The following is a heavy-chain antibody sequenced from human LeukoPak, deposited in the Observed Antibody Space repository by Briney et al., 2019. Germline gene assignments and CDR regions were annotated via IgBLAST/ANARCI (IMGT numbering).Heavy chain of an antibody. CDR2: VIPIFGTA. CDR1: GGTFSSYA. Sequence: SVKVSCKASGGTFSSYAISWVRQAPGQGIEWMGGVIPIFGTATYAQKFQGRVTITADESTSTAYMELSSLRSEDTAVYDCARDVGVRPSGYGDYWGQGTLVTVSS. CDR3: ARDVGVRPSGYGDY. D-gene: IGHD5-12*01. V-gene: IGHV1-69*01. J-gene: IGHJ4*02.